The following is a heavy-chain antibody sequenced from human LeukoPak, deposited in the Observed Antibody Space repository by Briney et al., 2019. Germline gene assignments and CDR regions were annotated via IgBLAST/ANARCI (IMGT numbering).Heavy chain of an antibody. CDR2: ISYDGSNK. D-gene: IGHD2-2*01. Sequence: GGSLRLSCAASGFTFSSYGMHWVRQAPGKGLEWVAVISYDGSNKYYADSVKGRFTISRDNSENTLYLQMNSLRAEDTAVYYCAKDRADIVVVPAALLHNWGQGTLVIVSS. J-gene: IGHJ4*02. V-gene: IGHV3-30*18. CDR1: GFTFSSYG. CDR3: AKDRADIVVVPAALLHN.